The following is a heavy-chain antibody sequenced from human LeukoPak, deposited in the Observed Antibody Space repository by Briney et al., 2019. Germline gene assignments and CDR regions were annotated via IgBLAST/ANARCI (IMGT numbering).Heavy chain of an antibody. D-gene: IGHD3-3*01. CDR2: INLHGSER. Sequence: GGSLRLSCAASGFTFSNYWMSWVRPAQGKGLEWVANINLHGSERFYVDSVKGRFTISRDSAKSSLYLQMNSLRAEDTAIYYCARDTDDFQGLDIWGQGTMVTVSS. CDR3: ARDTDDFQGLDI. J-gene: IGHJ3*02. V-gene: IGHV3-7*01. CDR1: GFTFSNYW.